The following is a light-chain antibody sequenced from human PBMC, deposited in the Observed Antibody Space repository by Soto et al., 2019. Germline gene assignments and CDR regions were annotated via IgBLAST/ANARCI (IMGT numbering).Light chain of an antibody. J-gene: IGKJ5*01. Sequence: DIQMTQSPSSLYASVGDLFTITCRASQSISSYLNWYQQKPGKAPKLPSYEASSLQSGVPSRISGSGSGTDFTLTSSSLQPEDFATYYGQQANSFPITFGQGTRLEIK. CDR1: QSISSY. V-gene: IGKV1-39*01. CDR2: EAS. CDR3: QQANSFPIT.